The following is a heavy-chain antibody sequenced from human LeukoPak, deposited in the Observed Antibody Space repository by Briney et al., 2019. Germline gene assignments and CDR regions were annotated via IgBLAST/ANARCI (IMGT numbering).Heavy chain of an antibody. J-gene: IGHJ4*02. Sequence: ASVKVSCKASGGTFSSYAISWVRQAPGQGLEWMGWISAYNGNTNYAQRIQGRVTMTTDRSTSTAYMELRSLRSDDTAVYYCARDSPAAAGTPDYWGQGTLVTVSS. D-gene: IGHD6-13*01. CDR3: ARDSPAAAGTPDY. CDR2: ISAYNGNT. V-gene: IGHV1-18*01. CDR1: GGTFSSYA.